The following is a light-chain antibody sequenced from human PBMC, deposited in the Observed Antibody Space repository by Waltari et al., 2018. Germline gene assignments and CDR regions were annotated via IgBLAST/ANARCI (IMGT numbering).Light chain of an antibody. CDR1: SSDVGDYDF. CDR3: CSYAGTYINYV. CDR2: DVN. J-gene: IGLJ1*01. Sequence: QSALTQPRSVSGSPGQSVTIPCPGPSSDVGDYDFVSWYQHHPDKAPKLIIYDVNKRPSGFPDRFSGSKSDNTASLTISGLQAEDEADYYCCSYAGTYINYVFGSGTTVTVL. V-gene: IGLV2-11*01.